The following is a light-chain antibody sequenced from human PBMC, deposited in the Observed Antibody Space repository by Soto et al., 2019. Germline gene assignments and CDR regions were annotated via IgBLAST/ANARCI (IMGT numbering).Light chain of an antibody. Sequence: AIRMTQSPSSFSASTGDRVTITCRASQGISSYLAWYQQKPGKAPKLLIYAASTLQSGVPSRFSGSGSGTDFTLTISCLQSEDFATYYCQQYYSYPLTFGGGTNV. J-gene: IGKJ4*01. CDR3: QQYYSYPLT. CDR1: QGISSY. CDR2: AAS. V-gene: IGKV1-8*01.